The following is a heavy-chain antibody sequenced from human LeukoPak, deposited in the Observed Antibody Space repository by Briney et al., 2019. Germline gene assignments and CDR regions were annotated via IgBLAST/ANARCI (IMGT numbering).Heavy chain of an antibody. CDR2: NSSSSSTI. CDR3: ARDPPAAGTISFDY. CDR1: GFTVSGNY. D-gene: IGHD6-13*01. J-gene: IGHJ4*02. V-gene: IGHV3-48*01. Sequence: PGGSLRLSCAVSGFTVSGNYMSWVRQAPGKGLEWVSYNSSSSSTIYYADSVKGRFTISRDNAKNSLYLQMNSLRAEDTAVYYCARDPPAAGTISFDYWGQGTLVTVSS.